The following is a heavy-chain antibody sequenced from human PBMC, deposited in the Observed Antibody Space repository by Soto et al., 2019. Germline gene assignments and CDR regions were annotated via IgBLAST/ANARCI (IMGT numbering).Heavy chain of an antibody. V-gene: IGHV4-4*02. CDR3: ARRWGEGRVDY. CDR1: GGSISGSNW. J-gene: IGHJ4*02. Sequence: QVQLQESGPGLVKPSGTLSLTCAVSGGSISGSNWWSWVRQPQGKGLQWIVEIYHSGSTKYIPSLKSRVPITVDKSRNQFTLKLSSVTAADTAVYYCARRWGEGRVDYWGQGTLVTVSS. CDR2: IYHSGST. D-gene: IGHD3-10*01.